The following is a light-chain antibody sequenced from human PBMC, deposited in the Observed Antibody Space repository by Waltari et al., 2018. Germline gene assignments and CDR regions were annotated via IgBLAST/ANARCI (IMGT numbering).Light chain of an antibody. Sequence: DIQMTQSPSTLSASVGDKVTITCRASQSISNWLAWYQQKPGKAPKRLIYKASSLESGVPLRFSGSGSGTEFTLSISTLQPDDFATYLCQQYYTYPYTFGQGTKLEIK. CDR1: QSISNW. CDR2: KAS. V-gene: IGKV1-5*03. J-gene: IGKJ2*01. CDR3: QQYYTYPYT.